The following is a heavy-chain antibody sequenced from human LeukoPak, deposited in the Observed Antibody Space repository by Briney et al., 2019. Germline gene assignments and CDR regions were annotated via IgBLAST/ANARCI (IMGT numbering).Heavy chain of an antibody. V-gene: IGHV3-11*01. CDR3: AIGIAAAGIDY. CDR1: GFAFSDYY. Sequence: GGSLRLSCAASGFAFSDYYMSWIRQAPGKGLEWVSYISSSGSTIYYADSVKGRFTLSRDNAKNSLYLQMNSLRAEDTAVYYCAIGIAAAGIDYWGQGTLVTVSS. CDR2: ISSSGSTI. D-gene: IGHD6-13*01. J-gene: IGHJ4*02.